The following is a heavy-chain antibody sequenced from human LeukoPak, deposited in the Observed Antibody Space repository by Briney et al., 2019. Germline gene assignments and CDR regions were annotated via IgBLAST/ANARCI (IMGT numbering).Heavy chain of an antibody. Sequence: GGSLRLSCAASGFTFSSYGMHWVRQAPGKGLEWVAVISYDGSNKYYADSVKGRFTISRDNSKNTLYLQMNSLRAEDTAVYYCARDREPGTSASRFDYWGQGTLVTVSS. CDR2: ISYDGSNK. CDR3: ARDREPGTSASRFDY. CDR1: GFTFSSYG. V-gene: IGHV3-30*03. D-gene: IGHD2-8*02. J-gene: IGHJ4*02.